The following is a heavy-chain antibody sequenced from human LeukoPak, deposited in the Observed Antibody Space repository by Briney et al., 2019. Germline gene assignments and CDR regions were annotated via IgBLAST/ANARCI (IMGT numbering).Heavy chain of an antibody. CDR3: AREFRGGGDSGIFDY. V-gene: IGHV4-61*02. CDR1: GGSISLGSYY. Sequence: SQTLSLTCTVSGGSISLGSYYWSWTRQSAGKGLEWIGRIYASGDTDYNPSHYNPSLRSRVTISIDTPKSQFSLELSSVTPADTAVYFCAREFRGGGDSGIFDYWGQGALVTVSS. D-gene: IGHD4-23*01. J-gene: IGHJ4*02. CDR2: IYASGD.